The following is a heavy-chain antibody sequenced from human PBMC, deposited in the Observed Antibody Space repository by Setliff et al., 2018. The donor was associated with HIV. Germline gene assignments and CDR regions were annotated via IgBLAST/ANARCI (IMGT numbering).Heavy chain of an antibody. CDR1: GGSISSSGYY. CDR2: IYYSGST. V-gene: IGHV4-39*07. CDR3: ARDLYSSGWYGLYYYGMDV. J-gene: IGHJ6*02. D-gene: IGHD6-19*01. Sequence: SETLSLTCTVSGGSISSSGYYWGWICQPPGKGLEWIGSIYYSGSTYYNPSLKSRVTISVDTSKNQFSLKLSSVTAADTAVYYCARDLYSSGWYGLYYYGMDVWGQGTTVTVSS.